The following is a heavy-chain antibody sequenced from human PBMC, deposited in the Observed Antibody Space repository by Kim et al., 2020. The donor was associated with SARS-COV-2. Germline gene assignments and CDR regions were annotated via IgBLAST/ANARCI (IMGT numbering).Heavy chain of an antibody. V-gene: IGHV1-46*01. Sequence: QKFQGRVTITRDTSTITVYMELSSLRSEDTAVYDCARAYYDERENYGMDVWGQGTTVTVSS. J-gene: IGHJ6*02. CDR3: ARAYYDERENYGMDV. D-gene: IGHD3-3*01.